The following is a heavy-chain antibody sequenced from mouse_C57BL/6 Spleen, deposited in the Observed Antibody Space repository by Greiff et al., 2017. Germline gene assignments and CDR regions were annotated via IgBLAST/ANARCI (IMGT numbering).Heavy chain of an antibody. V-gene: IGHV1-54*01. J-gene: IGHJ1*03. CDR2: INPGSGGT. CDR1: GYAFTNYL. Sequence: VQLQQSGAELVRPGTSVKVSCKASGYAFTNYLIEWVKQRPGQGLEWIGVINPGSGGTNYNEKFKGKATLTADKSSSTAYMQLSSLTSEDSAVXFCARDYDYDSYWYFDVWGTGTTVTVSS. CDR3: ARDYDYDSYWYFDV. D-gene: IGHD2-4*01.